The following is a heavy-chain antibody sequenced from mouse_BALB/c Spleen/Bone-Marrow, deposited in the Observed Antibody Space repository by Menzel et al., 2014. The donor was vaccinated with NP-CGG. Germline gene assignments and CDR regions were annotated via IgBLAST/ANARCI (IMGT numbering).Heavy chain of an antibody. CDR2: MWAGGST. V-gene: IGHV2-9*02. D-gene: IGHD2-1*01. CDR3: ARSTMGIWAMDY. CDR1: GFSLTSYG. J-gene: IGHJ4*01. Sequence: VKVVESGPGLVAPSQSLSITCTVSGFSLTSYGVHWVRQPPGKGLEWLGVMWAGGSTNYNSALMSRLSISKDNSRSQVFLKMNSLQTDDTAMYYCARSTMGIWAMDYWGQGTSVTVSS.